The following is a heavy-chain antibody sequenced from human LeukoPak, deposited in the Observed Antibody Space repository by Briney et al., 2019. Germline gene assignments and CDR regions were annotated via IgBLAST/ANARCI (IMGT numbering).Heavy chain of an antibody. Sequence: SETLSLTCTVSGDSISSSSYYWVWIRQPPGKGLEWIGSIYYSESTYYNPSLKSRVTISVDTSKNQFSLKLSSVTAADTAVYYCARHVPAAIRGGYYFDYWGQGTLVTVSS. CDR3: ARHVPAAIRGGYYFDY. D-gene: IGHD2-2*02. CDR1: GDSISSSSYY. J-gene: IGHJ4*02. V-gene: IGHV4-39*01. CDR2: IYYSEST.